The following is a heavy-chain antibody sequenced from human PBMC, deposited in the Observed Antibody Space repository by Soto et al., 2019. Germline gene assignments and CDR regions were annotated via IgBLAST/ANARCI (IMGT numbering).Heavy chain of an antibody. CDR1: GFMFDSYA. Sequence: EVQLVESGGGLVQPGGSLRLSCVASGFMFDSYAMNWVRQAPGKGLELVSYISPGGDRIYYAESLKGRINISRDNDRYSLSLQMNILSDEDTAVYYCTKSADSAGWGVDFWGQGTLVTVSS. CDR3: TKSADSAGWGVDF. D-gene: IGHD6-19*01. CDR2: ISPGGDRI. V-gene: IGHV3-48*02. J-gene: IGHJ4*02.